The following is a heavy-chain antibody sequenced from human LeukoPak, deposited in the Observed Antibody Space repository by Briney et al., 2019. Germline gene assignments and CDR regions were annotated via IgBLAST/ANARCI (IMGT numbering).Heavy chain of an antibody. J-gene: IGHJ5*02. V-gene: IGHV4-59*12. CDR2: IYYSGST. CDR3: ARATIGYWFDP. Sequence: SETLSLTCTVSGGYISSYYWSWIRQPPGKGLEWIGSIYYSGSTYYNPSLKSRVTISVDTSKNQFSLKLSSVTAADTAVYYCARATIGYWFDPWGQGTLVTVSS. CDR1: GGYISSYY. D-gene: IGHD3-9*01.